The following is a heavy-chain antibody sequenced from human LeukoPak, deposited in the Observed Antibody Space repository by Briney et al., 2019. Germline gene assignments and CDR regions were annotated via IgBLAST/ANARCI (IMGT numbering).Heavy chain of an antibody. CDR1: GFSLSNHA. J-gene: IGHJ4*02. V-gene: IGHV3-23*01. Sequence: GGSLRLSCAASGFSLSNHAMSWLRPAPGKGVEWVSGISGRGGTTYYADSVKGHFTIYRDNSKNALYLQMNSLRAEDTAVYYCAKSGAVRFDYWGQGTPVTVCS. CDR3: AKSGAVRFDY. CDR2: ISGRGGTT. D-gene: IGHD3-16*01.